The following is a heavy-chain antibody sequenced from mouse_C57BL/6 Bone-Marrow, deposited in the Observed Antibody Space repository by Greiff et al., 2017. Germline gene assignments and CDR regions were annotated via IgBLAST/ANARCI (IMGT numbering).Heavy chain of an antibody. CDR3: ARHGTYGSRGAWFAY. Sequence: EVQLVESGGGLVKPGGSLKLSCAASGFTFSSYTMSWVRQTPEKRLEWVATISGGGGNTYYPDSVKGRFTISRDNAKNTLYLQMSSLRSEDTALYYCARHGTYGSRGAWFAYWGQGTLVTVSA. CDR1: GFTFSSYT. V-gene: IGHV5-9*01. D-gene: IGHD1-1*01. CDR2: ISGGGGNT. J-gene: IGHJ3*01.